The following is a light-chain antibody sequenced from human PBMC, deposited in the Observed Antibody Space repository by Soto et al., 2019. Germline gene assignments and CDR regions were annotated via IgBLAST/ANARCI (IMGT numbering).Light chain of an antibody. J-gene: IGKJ1*01. CDR1: QNINTW. V-gene: IGKV1-5*03. Sequence: IQMTQSPSTLSASVGDRVTITCRASQNINTWLAWYQQKPGKAPRLLIYRASSLENGVPSRFGGRGSGTQFIFTISSLQPDDSATYYCQQYSRDSTFGQGTKVEIK. CDR2: RAS. CDR3: QQYSRDST.